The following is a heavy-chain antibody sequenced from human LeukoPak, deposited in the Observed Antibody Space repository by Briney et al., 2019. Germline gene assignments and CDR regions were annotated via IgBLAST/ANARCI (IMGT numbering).Heavy chain of an antibody. D-gene: IGHD6-13*01. V-gene: IGHV3-21*01. CDR3: ARDMQQLALDY. Sequence: GGSLRLSCAASGFTFSSYSMNWVRQAPGKGLEWVSSISSSSSYIYYADSVKGRLTISRDNAKNSLYLQMNSLRAEDTAVYYCARDMQQLALDYWGQGTLVTVSS. J-gene: IGHJ4*02. CDR2: ISSSSSYI. CDR1: GFTFSSYS.